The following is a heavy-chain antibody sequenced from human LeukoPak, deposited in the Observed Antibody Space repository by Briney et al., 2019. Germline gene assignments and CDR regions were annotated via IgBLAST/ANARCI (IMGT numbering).Heavy chain of an antibody. CDR2: IYYSGST. D-gene: IGHD5-12*01. V-gene: IGHV4-59*01. J-gene: IGHJ4*02. CDR3: ARVRGSGYDSLDY. Sequence: PSETLSLTCTVSGGSISSYYWSWIRQPPGKGLEWIGYIYYSGSTNYNPSLKSRVTISVDTSKNQFSLKLSSVTAADTAVYYCARVRGSGYDSLDYWGQGTLVTVSS. CDR1: GGSISSYY.